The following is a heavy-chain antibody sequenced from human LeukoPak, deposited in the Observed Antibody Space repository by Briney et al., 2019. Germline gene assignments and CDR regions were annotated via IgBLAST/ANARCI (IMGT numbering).Heavy chain of an antibody. J-gene: IGHJ4*02. Sequence: GGSLRLSCATSGFTFSSYWMSWVRQAPGKGLEWVANIKEDEGAKYYVDSVTGRFTISRDNAKNSLYLQMNSLRAEDTAVYYCARVSWSGSYFDYWGQGTLVTVSS. CDR1: GFTFSSYW. V-gene: IGHV3-7*01. CDR3: ARVSWSGSYFDY. CDR2: IKEDEGAK. D-gene: IGHD1-26*01.